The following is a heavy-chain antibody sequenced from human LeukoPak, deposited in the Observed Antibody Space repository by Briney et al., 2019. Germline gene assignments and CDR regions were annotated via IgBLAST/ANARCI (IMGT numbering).Heavy chain of an antibody. CDR1: GDSISTSNSY. J-gene: IGHJ4*02. CDR2: INHSGST. CDR3: ARGHSGTYYDFDY. D-gene: IGHD1-26*01. V-gene: IGHV4-39*07. Sequence: SETLSLTCTVSGDSISTSNSYWGWIRQPPGTGLEWIGEINHSGSTNYNPSLKSRVTISVDTSKNQFSLKLSSVTAADTAVYYCARGHSGTYYDFDYWGQGTLVTVSS.